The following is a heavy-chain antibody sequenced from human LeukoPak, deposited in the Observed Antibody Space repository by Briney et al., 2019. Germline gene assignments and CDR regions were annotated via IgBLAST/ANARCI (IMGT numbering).Heavy chain of an antibody. J-gene: IGHJ5*02. CDR3: ANHFYNLAA. V-gene: IGHV3-30*18. CDR2: ISYDGSNT. CDR1: GFTFRSYG. Sequence: GGCLRLSRVASGFTFRSYGMHWVRQAPGKGLEWVAVISYDGSNTYYADSVKDRFTISRDNSKNTLYLQMNSLRAEDTAVYYCANHFYNLAAWGQGTLVTVSS. D-gene: IGHD2/OR15-2a*01.